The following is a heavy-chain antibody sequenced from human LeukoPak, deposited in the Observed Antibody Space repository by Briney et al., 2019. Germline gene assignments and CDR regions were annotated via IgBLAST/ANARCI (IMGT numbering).Heavy chain of an antibody. CDR2: IWYDGSNE. D-gene: IGHD4-17*01. J-gene: IGHJ4*02. CDR3: AKDLQTYDYFDY. Sequence: SGGSLRLSCAASGFTFSSYGMHWVRQAPGKGLEWVAVIWYDGSNEYYADSVKGRFTISRDSSKNTLYLQMNSLRAEDTAIYYCAKDLQTYDYFDYWGQGTLVTVSS. V-gene: IGHV3-33*06. CDR1: GFTFSSYG.